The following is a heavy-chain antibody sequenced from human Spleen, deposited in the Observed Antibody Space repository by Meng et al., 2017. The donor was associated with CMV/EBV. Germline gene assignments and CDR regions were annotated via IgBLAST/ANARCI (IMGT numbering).Heavy chain of an antibody. V-gene: IGHV3-30*18. D-gene: IGHD3-22*01. CDR2: TSFDGSNK. CDR1: GFTFSRYA. CDR3: AKLRKGDSSGYYYADAFDI. Sequence: GESLKISCAASGFTFSRYAMHWVRQAPGKGLEWVAVTSFDGSNKYYVDSVKGRFTISRDNSKNTLYLQMNSLRAEDTAVYYCAKLRKGDSSGYYYADAFDIWGQGTMVTVSS. J-gene: IGHJ3*02.